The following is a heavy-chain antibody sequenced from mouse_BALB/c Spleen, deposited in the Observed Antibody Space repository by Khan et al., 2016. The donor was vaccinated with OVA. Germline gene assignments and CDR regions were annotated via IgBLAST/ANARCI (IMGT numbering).Heavy chain of an antibody. D-gene: IGHD2-5*01. V-gene: IGHV3-2*02. CDR1: GYSITSDYV. CDR2: ISNSGST. J-gene: IGHJ2*01. Sequence: EVQLQESGPGLLKPSQSLSRTCTVTGYSITSDYVWYLIRQPPGNKLVLTAYISNSGSTTYSPSVRSRISITRDTAKNQLFLQLNSVTTEDTATYCLNSGKIVLQYPDYFAYWGQGTTLTVSS. CDR3: NSGKIVLQYPDYFAY.